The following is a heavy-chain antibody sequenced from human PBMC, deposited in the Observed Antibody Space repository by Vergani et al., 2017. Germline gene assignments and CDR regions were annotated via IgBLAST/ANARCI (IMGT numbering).Heavy chain of an antibody. D-gene: IGHD2-2*02. CDR3: AKDRGAYCSSTSCYKYFKH. V-gene: IGHV3-23*01. J-gene: IGHJ1*01. CDR1: GFTFSSYA. CDR2: ISGSGGST. Sequence: EVQLLESGGGLVQPGGSLRLSCAASGFTFSSYAMSWVRQAPGKGLEWVSAISGSGGSTYYADSVKGRFTISRDNSKNTLYLQMNSLRAEDTAVYYCAKDRGAYCSSTSCYKYFKHWGQGTLVTVSS.